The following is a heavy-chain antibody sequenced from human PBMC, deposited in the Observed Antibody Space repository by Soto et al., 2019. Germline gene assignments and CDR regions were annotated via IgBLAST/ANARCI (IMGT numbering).Heavy chain of an antibody. CDR2: ISGSGGST. Sequence: PGGSLTLSCAASGFTFSSYAMSWVRQAPGKGLEWVSAISGSGGSTYYADSVKGRFTISRDNSKNTLYLQMNSLRAEDTAVYYCAKSPRIADHLDYWGQGTLVTVSS. V-gene: IGHV3-23*01. J-gene: IGHJ4*02. CDR1: GFTFSSYA. CDR3: AKSPRIADHLDY. D-gene: IGHD6-13*01.